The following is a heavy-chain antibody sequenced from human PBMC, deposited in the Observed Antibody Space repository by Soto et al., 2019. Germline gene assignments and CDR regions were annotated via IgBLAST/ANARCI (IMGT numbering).Heavy chain of an antibody. Sequence: GASVKVCCKASGGTFSSYAISWVRQAPGQGLEWMGGIIPIFGTANYAQKFQGRVTITADESTSTAYMELSSLRSEDTAVYCCARDRDPTYYDFWSGYYIYYWGQGTLVTVSS. J-gene: IGHJ4*02. CDR1: GGTFSSYA. D-gene: IGHD3-3*01. CDR2: IIPIFGTA. V-gene: IGHV1-69*13. CDR3: ARDRDPTYYDFWSGYYIYY.